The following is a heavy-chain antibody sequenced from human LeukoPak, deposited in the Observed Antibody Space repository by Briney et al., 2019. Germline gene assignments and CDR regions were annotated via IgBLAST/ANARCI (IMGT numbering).Heavy chain of an antibody. CDR3: ARRVKDKFCSSASCRGAFDI. J-gene: IGHJ3*02. Sequence: SETLSLTCTVSGGSISSSSYYWGWIRQPPGKGLEWIGTIYYSGIPYYNPSLKSRVTISVDTSKNQFSLKVRSVTAADTAVYYCARRVKDKFCSSASCRGAFDIWGQGTTVSVSS. D-gene: IGHD2-2*01. CDR1: GGSISSSSYY. CDR2: IYYSGIP. V-gene: IGHV4-39*01.